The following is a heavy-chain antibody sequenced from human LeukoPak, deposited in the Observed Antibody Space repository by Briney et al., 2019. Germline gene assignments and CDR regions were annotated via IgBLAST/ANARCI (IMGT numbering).Heavy chain of an antibody. CDR1: GYTFTTYG. V-gene: IGHV1-18*01. CDR3: ARDVGGMYYYDRSGHDY. D-gene: IGHD3-22*01. CDR2: TSAYNDNR. Sequence: ASVKVSCKPSGYTFTTYGISWLRQAPGQGLEWIGWTSAYNDNRIYAQKVQDRVTMTIDTSTGTAYMELRSLRSDDTAVYYCARDVGGMYYYDRSGHDYWGQGTLVTVSS. J-gene: IGHJ4*02.